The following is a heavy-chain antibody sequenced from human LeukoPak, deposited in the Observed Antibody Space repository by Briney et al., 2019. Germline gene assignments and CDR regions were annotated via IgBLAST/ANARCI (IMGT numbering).Heavy chain of an antibody. V-gene: IGHV4-61*02. CDR2: IYTSGST. D-gene: IGHD6-13*01. J-gene: IGHJ4*02. CDR1: GGSISSGGYY. Sequence: SQTLSLTCTVSGGSISSGGYYWRWIRQPAGKGLEWIGRIYTSGSTNYNPSLKSRVTISVDTSKNQFSLKLSSVTAADTAVYYCARDGGIAAADPFDYWGQGTLVTVSS. CDR3: ARDGGIAAADPFDY.